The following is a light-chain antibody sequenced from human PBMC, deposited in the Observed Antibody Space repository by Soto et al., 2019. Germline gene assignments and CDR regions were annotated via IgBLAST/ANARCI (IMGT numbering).Light chain of an antibody. J-gene: IGLJ2*01. Sequence: QSVLTQPASVSGSPGQSITISCTGTSSDVGGYNYVSWYQQHPGKAPKLMIYEVSNRPSGVSHRFSGSKSGNTASLTISGLQTEDEADYYCSSYTGISTLDVFGGGTQLTVL. V-gene: IGLV2-14*01. CDR2: EVS. CDR1: SSDVGGYNY. CDR3: SSYTGISTLDV.